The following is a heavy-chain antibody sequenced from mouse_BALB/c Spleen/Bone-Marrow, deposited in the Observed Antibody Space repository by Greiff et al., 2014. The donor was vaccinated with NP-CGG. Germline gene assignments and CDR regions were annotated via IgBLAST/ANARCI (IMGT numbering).Heavy chain of an antibody. D-gene: IGHD2-2*01. Sequence: EVMLVESGGGLVKPGGSLKLSCAASGFPFRSYDMSWVRQTPEKRLEWVATITSGDSYTYYPDSVKGRFTISRDNARNTLYLQMSSLRSEDTALDYCARQDGYDGTWFAYWGQGTLVTVSA. CDR3: ARQDGYDGTWFAY. CDR2: ITSGDSYT. V-gene: IGHV5-9*02. J-gene: IGHJ3*01. CDR1: GFPFRSYD.